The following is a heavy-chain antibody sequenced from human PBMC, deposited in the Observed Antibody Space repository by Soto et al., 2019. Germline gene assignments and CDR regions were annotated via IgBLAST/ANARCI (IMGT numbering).Heavy chain of an antibody. J-gene: IGHJ4*02. D-gene: IGHD3-22*01. V-gene: IGHV4-34*01. CDR1: GGSLRGYY. Sequence: QLQLQQWGAGLLKPSETLSLTCAVYGGSLRGYYWSWFRQPPGKGLEWIGEISHSGRTNYNPSLKSRVTISVDTSKNQFSLKLGSVTAADTAVYYCARAGDSSGYADYWGQGILVTVSS. CDR3: ARAGDSSGYADY. CDR2: ISHSGRT.